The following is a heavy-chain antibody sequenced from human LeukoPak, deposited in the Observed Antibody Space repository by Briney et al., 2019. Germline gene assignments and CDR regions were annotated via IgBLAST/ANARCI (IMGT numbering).Heavy chain of an antibody. J-gene: IGHJ5*02. CDR2: INHSGST. Sequence: SETLSLTCAVYGGSISGYYWSWIRQPPGKGLEWIGEINHSGSTNYNPSLKSRVTISVDTSKNQFSLKLSSVTAADTAVYYCARTSQVGATKGWFDPRGQGTLVTVSS. CDR1: GGSISGYY. V-gene: IGHV4-34*01. CDR3: ARTSQVGATKGWFDP. D-gene: IGHD1-26*01.